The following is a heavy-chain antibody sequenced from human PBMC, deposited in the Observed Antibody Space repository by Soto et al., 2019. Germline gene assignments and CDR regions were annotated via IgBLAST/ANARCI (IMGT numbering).Heavy chain of an antibody. J-gene: IGHJ4*02. CDR3: ARRYYDSSGYYYDPGPFDY. CDR2: IIPNFGTA. D-gene: IGHD3-22*01. Sequence: QVQLVQSGAEVKKPGSSVKVSCKASGGTFSSYAISWVRQAPGQGLEWMGGIIPNFGTANYAQKFQGRVTITADESTSTAYMELSSLRSEDTAVYYCARRYYDSSGYYYDPGPFDYWGQGTLVTVSS. V-gene: IGHV1-69*01. CDR1: GGTFSSYA.